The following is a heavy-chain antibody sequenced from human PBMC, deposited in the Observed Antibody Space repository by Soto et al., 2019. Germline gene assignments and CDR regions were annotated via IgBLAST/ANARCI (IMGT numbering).Heavy chain of an antibody. D-gene: IGHD3-22*01. CDR2: IKQDGSEK. V-gene: IGHV3-7*01. CDR3: ARISGDYDSSGYYFPTGYYFGY. J-gene: IGHJ4*02. Sequence: GGSLRLSCAASGFTFSSYWMSWVRQAPGKGLEWVANIKQDGSEKYYVDSVKGRFTISRDNAKNSLYLQMNSLRAEDTAVYYCARISGDYDSSGYYFPTGYYFGYWGQGTLVTVSS. CDR1: GFTFSSYW.